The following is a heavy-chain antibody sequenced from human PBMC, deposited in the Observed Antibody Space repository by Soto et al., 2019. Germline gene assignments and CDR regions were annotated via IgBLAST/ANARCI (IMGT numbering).Heavy chain of an antibody. D-gene: IGHD3-16*01. CDR3: GGGQVGDYACGGGSEDYYGLDV. V-gene: IGHV4-31*03. CDR2: IYHSGSS. J-gene: IGHJ6*02. Sequence: SETLSLTCTVSGDSISSGGYYWSWIRQHPGKGLEWIGYIYHSGSSYYNPSLKRRVTISVDTSQNQFYLQLTSMTAAETAVYYCGGGQVGDYACGGGSEDYYGLDVWGRGTAVTVSS. CDR1: GDSISSGGYY.